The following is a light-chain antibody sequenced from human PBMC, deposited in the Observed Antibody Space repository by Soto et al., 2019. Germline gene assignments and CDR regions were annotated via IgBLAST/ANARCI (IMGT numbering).Light chain of an antibody. CDR1: QSIGTW. V-gene: IGKV1-5*03. CDR3: QRYNTYSALT. CDR2: KAS. Sequence: DIQMTQSPSTLSASIGDRVTITCRASQSIGTWLAWYQQKPGKAPKLLIYKASSLESGVPSRFSGSGSGTDFTLTISSLQPDDFATYYCQRYNTYSALTFGGGTKVEIQ. J-gene: IGKJ4*01.